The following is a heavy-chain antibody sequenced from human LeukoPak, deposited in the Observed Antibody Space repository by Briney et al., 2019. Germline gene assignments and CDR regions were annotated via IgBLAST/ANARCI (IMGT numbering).Heavy chain of an antibody. CDR2: IYISGST. V-gene: IGHV4-4*07. J-gene: IGHJ4*02. Sequence: SETLSLTCTVSGGSISGGSISSDYWSWIRQPAGKGLEWIGRIYISGSTNSNPSLKSRVSMSVDTSKNQFSLKLTSVTAADTAVYYCARGRYYGSGTLVYFDYWGQGTLVTVSS. D-gene: IGHD3-10*01. CDR3: ARGRYYGSGTLVYFDY. CDR1: GGSISSDY.